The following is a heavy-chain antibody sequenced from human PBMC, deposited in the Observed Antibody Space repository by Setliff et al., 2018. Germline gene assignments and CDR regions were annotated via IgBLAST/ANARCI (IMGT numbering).Heavy chain of an antibody. CDR2: FNPEDDEI. CDR3: ATKDYDTSGYYRPFGF. CDR1: GSTPTELT. Sequence: GASVKVSCKVSGSTPTELTMYWVRQDPGKGLEWMGSFNPEDDEIIYAQKFLGRVTMTEDTSTDTAYMELSSLRSEDTAVYYCATKDYDTSGYYRPFGFWGQGTLVTVSS. J-gene: IGHJ4*01. D-gene: IGHD3-22*01. V-gene: IGHV1-24*01.